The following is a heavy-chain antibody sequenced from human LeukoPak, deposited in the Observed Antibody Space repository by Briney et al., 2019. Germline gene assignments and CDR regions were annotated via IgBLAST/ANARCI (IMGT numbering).Heavy chain of an antibody. CDR2: IYYSGST. CDR1: GGSISSYY. V-gene: IGHV4-59*01. J-gene: IGHJ3*02. D-gene: IGHD3-3*01. CDR3: ARDKWSGEAFDI. Sequence: SETLSLTCTVSGGSISSYYWRWFRQPPGKGLEWIGYIYYSGSTNYNPSLKSRVTISVDTSKNQFSLKLSSVTAADTAVYYCARDKWSGEAFDIWGQGTMVTVSS.